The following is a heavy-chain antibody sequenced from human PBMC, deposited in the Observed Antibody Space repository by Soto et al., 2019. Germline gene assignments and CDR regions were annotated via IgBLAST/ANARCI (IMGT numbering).Heavy chain of an antibody. D-gene: IGHD3-3*01. Sequence: GGSLRLSCAASGFTFSSYSMNWVRQAPGKGLEWVSSISSSSSYIYYADSVKGRFTISRDNAKNSLYLQMNSLRAEDTAVYYCASPPGYECCIGYFTQREDDYYGMDVGGQGTTVTVSS. CDR2: ISSSSSYI. V-gene: IGHV3-21*01. J-gene: IGHJ6*02. CDR1: GFTFSSYS. CDR3: ASPPGYECCIGYFTQREDDYYGMDV.